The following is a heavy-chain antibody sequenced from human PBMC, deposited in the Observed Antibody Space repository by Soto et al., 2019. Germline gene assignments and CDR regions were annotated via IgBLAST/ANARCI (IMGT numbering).Heavy chain of an antibody. V-gene: IGHV1-8*01. CDR3: ARGVDTAMNDDVFAI. J-gene: IGHJ3*02. D-gene: IGHD5-18*01. Sequence: ASVKVSCKASGYTFTSYDINWVRQATGQGLECMGWMNPNGGNTGYAQKFQGRVTMTRXTXXSXXXMXLXXLRSEDTAVYYCARGVDTAMNDDVFAIWGQRTFVTGSS. CDR2: MNPNGGNT. CDR1: GYTFTSYD.